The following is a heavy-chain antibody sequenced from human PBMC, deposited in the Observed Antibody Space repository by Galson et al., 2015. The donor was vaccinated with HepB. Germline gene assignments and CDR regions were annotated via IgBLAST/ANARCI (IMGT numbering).Heavy chain of an antibody. CDR2: ISGYNGNT. CDR3: ARDRSYYDSSGFFRPPSIDY. D-gene: IGHD3-22*01. Sequence: SVKVSCKASGYTFSSYGISWVRQAPGQGLEWMGWISGYNGNTNFAQKFQGRVTITTDTSTNTAYMELRRLRSDDTAVYYCARDRSYYDSSGFFRPPSIDYWGQGTLVTVSS. J-gene: IGHJ4*02. CDR1: GYTFSSYG. V-gene: IGHV1-18*01.